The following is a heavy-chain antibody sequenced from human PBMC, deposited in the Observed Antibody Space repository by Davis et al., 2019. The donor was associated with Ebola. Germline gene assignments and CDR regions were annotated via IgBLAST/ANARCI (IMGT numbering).Heavy chain of an antibody. CDR3: ARLSCVSTSCEGGVDY. V-gene: IGHV4-39*01. D-gene: IGHD2-2*01. J-gene: IGHJ4*02. CDR2: INHSGTT. CDR1: GGSVTSRAYY. Sequence: SETLSLTCTVSGGSVTSRAYYWGWIRQTPGKGLEWIGNINHSGTTYYNPSLKSRVTISADASRNQISLSLSSVTAADTAVYYCARLSCVSTSCEGGVDYWGQGTLVTVSS.